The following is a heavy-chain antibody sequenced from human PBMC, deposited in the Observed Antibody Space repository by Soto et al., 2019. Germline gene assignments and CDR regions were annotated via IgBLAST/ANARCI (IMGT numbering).Heavy chain of an antibody. D-gene: IGHD3-16*01. V-gene: IGHV1-8*01. J-gene: IGHJ4*02. CDR3: ATAWGTPRDY. CDR2: MNPNSGNT. Sequence: QVQLVQSGAEVKKPGASVKVSCKASGYTFTSYDINWVRQATGQGLEWMGWMNPNSGNTGYAQKFQGRVAMTRNTSIRTAYMELSSLRYEDTVVYYCATAWGTPRDYWGEGTVVTVSS. CDR1: GYTFTSYD.